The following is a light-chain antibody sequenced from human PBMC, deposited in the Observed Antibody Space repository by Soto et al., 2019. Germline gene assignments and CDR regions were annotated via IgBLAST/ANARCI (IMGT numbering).Light chain of an antibody. V-gene: IGKV3-20*01. CDR3: QQYGRSLT. CDR2: GAS. J-gene: IGKJ3*01. Sequence: EIVLTQSPGTLSLSPGERATLSCRASQSVSSSSLAWYQQKPGQAPRLLIYGASSSATGIPDRFSGSGSGTDFTLTISRLEPEDFAVYYCQQYGRSLTFGPGTKVDIK. CDR1: QSVSSSS.